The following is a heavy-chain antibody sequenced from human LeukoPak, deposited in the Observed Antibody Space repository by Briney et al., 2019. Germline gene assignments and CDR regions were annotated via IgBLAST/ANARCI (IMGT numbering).Heavy chain of an antibody. J-gene: IGHJ4*02. CDR3: ARDAGASPYYFDY. D-gene: IGHD1-26*01. CDR2: INPNSGVT. Sequence: GASVKVSCKASGYTFTGYYMHWVRQAPGQGLEWMGWINPNSGVTNYAQKFQGRVTMTRDTSISTAYMELSRLRSDDTAVYYCARDAGASPYYFDYWGQGTLVTVSS. V-gene: IGHV1-2*02. CDR1: GYTFTGYY.